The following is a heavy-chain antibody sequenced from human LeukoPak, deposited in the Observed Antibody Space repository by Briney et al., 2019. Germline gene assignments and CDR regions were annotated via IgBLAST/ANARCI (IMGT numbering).Heavy chain of an antibody. Sequence: ASVKVSCKASGYTFTSYYMHWVRQAPGQGLEWMGWINPNSGGTNYAQKFQGRVTMTRDTSISTAYMELSRLRSDDTAVYYCARVPHYCGGDCYLGTFQYMDVWGKGTTVTISS. CDR3: ARVPHYCGGDCYLGTFQYMDV. V-gene: IGHV1-2*02. CDR2: INPNSGGT. J-gene: IGHJ6*03. CDR1: GYTFTSYY. D-gene: IGHD2-21*02.